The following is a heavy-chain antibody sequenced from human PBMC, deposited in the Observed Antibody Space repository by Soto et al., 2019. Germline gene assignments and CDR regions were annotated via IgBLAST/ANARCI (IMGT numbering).Heavy chain of an antibody. V-gene: IGHV3-30-3*01. J-gene: IGHJ4*02. CDR1: GVTFSNSA. D-gene: IGHD6-19*01. Sequence: QGQLVESGGGVVQPGRSLRLSCAASGVTFSNSAMHWVRQAPGKGMEWIAGISFDGSNPHYADSVEGRFIISRDNSKSTLYLQMNSLRTDDTALYFCVTAVAAGGYWGQGTLVTVSS. CDR2: ISFDGSNP. CDR3: VTAVAAGGY.